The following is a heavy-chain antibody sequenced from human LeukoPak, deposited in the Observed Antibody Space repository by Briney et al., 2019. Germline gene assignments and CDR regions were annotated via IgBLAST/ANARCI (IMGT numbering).Heavy chain of an antibody. Sequence: PSETLSLTCTVSGGSISGYRWSWIRQPPGKGLEWIGNIYYSGSTNYNPSLKSRVTISVDTSKNQFSLKLSSVTAADTAVYYCARGRAFFDWGQGTLVTVSS. CDR3: ARGRAFFD. CDR2: IYYSGST. J-gene: IGHJ4*02. V-gene: IGHV4-59*12. CDR1: GGSISGYR. D-gene: IGHD3-3*02.